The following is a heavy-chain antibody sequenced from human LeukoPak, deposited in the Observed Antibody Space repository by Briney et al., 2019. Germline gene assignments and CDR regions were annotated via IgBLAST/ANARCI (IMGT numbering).Heavy chain of an antibody. Sequence: GESLKISCRYSGYSFASYWFGWVRHMPGKGLEWIGVIYLGDSDTRYSPSFEGQVTISGDKSTSSAFLQWSSLRASDTAMYYCARRSYEGSTSAFDIWGQGTMVIVSA. CDR3: ARRSYEGSTSAFDI. D-gene: IGHD5-12*01. J-gene: IGHJ3*02. V-gene: IGHV5-51*01. CDR1: GYSFASYW. CDR2: IYLGDSDT.